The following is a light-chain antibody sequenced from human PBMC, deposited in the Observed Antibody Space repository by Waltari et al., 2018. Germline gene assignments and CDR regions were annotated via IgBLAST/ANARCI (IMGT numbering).Light chain of an antibody. CDR2: DVT. CDR1: SGDVGGYDS. CDR3: CSYAGSYTYV. J-gene: IGLJ1*01. V-gene: IGLV2-11*01. Sequence: QSVLIQPRSVSGSPGQSVTVSCSGTSGDVGGYDSVSWYQQYPGKAPRVLIYDVTKRPSGIPDRFSGSKSGSTASLTISALQADDEADYYCCSYAGSYTYVFGSGTKVTVL.